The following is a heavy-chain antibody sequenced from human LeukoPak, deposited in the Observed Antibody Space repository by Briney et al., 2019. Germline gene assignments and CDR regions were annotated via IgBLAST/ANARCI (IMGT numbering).Heavy chain of an antibody. Sequence: SVKVSCKASGGTFSSYAISWVRQAPGQGLEWMGGIIPIFGTANYAQKFQGRVTITADESTSTAYMELSSLRSEDTAVYYCARGPVLRFLEWLSDHYFDYWGQGTLVTVSS. CDR3: ARGPVLRFLEWLSDHYFDY. CDR1: GGTFSSYA. J-gene: IGHJ4*02. CDR2: IIPIFGTA. D-gene: IGHD3-3*01. V-gene: IGHV1-69*13.